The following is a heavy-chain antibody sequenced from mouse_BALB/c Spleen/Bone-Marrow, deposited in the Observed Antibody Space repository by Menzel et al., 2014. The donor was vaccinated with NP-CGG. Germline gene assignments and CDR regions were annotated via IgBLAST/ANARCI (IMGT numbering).Heavy chain of an antibody. CDR1: GFTFSSYG. CDR2: INSNGGST. CDR3: ARDNYYDYDGFAY. V-gene: IGHV5-6-3*01. Sequence: EVQLVESGGGLVQPGGSLKISCAASGFTFSSYGMSWVRPTPDKRLDLVATINSNGGSTYYPDSVKGRFTISRDNAKNTLYLQMSSLKSEDTAMYYCARDNYYDYDGFAYWGQGTLVTVSA. D-gene: IGHD2-4*01. J-gene: IGHJ3*01.